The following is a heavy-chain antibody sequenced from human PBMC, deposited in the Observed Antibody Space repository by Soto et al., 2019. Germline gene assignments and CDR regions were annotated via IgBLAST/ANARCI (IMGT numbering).Heavy chain of an antibody. CDR1: GYTITSHD. J-gene: IGHJ4*02. D-gene: IGHD6-13*01. V-gene: IGHV1-69*04. CDR2: INPSLGIA. Sequence: SVKVSCKAAGYTITSHDINWVRQATGQGLEWMGRINPSLGIANYAQKFQGRVTMTADKSTSTAYMELSSLRSEDTAVYYCASGYSSSWYNYFDYWGQGTLVTVSS. CDR3: ASGYSSSWYNYFDY.